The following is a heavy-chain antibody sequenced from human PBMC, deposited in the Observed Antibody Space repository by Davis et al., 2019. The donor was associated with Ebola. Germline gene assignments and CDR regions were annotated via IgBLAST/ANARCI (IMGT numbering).Heavy chain of an antibody. CDR1: GFSFSAYY. CDR3: ARGPLRGDAYDV. Sequence: PGGSLRLSCAASGFSFSAYYMDWVRQAPGQGMEWVGRMRTNAKGYTTEYAASLESRFTISRDDGKSSLFLQMNSLTTEDTAVYYCARGPLRGDAYDVWGQGTMVTVSS. D-gene: IGHD3-10*01. J-gene: IGHJ3*01. V-gene: IGHV3-72*01. CDR2: MRTNAKGYTT.